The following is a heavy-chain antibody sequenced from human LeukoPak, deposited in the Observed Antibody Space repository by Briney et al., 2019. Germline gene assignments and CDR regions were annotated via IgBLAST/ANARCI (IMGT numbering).Heavy chain of an antibody. CDR1: GFTFSSYS. CDR3: AKKDSPKHHIDY. V-gene: IGHV3-21*01. CDR2: ISSGSSYM. J-gene: IGHJ4*02. D-gene: IGHD2-15*01. Sequence: GGSLRLSCAASGFTFSSYSMNWVRQAPGKGLEWVSSISSGSSYMYYADSVKGRFTISRDNANNSLYLQMNSLRAEDTAVYYCAKKDSPKHHIDYWGQGTLVTVSS.